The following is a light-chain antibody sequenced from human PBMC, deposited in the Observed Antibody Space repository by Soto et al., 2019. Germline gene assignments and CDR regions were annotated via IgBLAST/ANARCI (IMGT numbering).Light chain of an antibody. CDR2: EVT. V-gene: IGLV2-8*01. CDR1: NSDVGGYNF. Sequence: QSALTQPPSASGSPGQSVTISCTGTNSDVGGYNFVSWYQQHPGTAPKLIIYEVTKRPSGVPDRFSGSKSGSTASLTVSGLQAEDEAYYYCSSYAGSNNRFVFGTGTKLTVL. CDR3: SSYAGSNNRFV. J-gene: IGLJ1*01.